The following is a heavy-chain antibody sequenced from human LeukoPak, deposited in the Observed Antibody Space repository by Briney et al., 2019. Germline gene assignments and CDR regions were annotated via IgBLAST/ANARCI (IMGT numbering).Heavy chain of an antibody. V-gene: IGHV1-24*01. CDR2: FDPEDGET. CDR3: ARDQGGDQLLYWFDP. CDR1: GYTFTGYY. J-gene: IGHJ5*02. Sequence: ASVKVSCKASGYTFTGYYMHWVRQAPGKGLEWMGGFDPEDGETIYAQKFQGRVTMTEDTSTDTAYMELSSLRSEDTAVYYCARDQGGDQLLYWFDPWGQGTLVTVSS. D-gene: IGHD2-2*01.